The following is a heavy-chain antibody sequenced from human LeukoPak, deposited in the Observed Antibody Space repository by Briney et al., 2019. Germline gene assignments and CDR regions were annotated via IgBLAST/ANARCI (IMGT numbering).Heavy chain of an antibody. J-gene: IGHJ4*02. CDR1: GYTFTSYG. CDR2: ISAYNGNT. Sequence: GASVKVSCKASGYTFTSYGISWVRQAPGQGLEWMGWISAYNGNTNYAQKLQGRVTMTTDTSTSTAYMELRSLRSDDTAVYYCARAPPYDYVWGSYRYTGAAVDYWGQGTLVTVSS. D-gene: IGHD3-16*02. V-gene: IGHV1-18*01. CDR3: ARAPPYDYVWGSYRYTGAAVDY.